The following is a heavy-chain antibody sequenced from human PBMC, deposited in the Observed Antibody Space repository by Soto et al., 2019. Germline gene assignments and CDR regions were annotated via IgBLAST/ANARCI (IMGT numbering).Heavy chain of an antibody. CDR1: GGSISSGGYS. D-gene: IGHD4-17*01. CDR2: IYHSGST. J-gene: IGHJ4*02. Sequence: PSETLSLTCAVSGGSISSGGYSWSWIRQPPGKGLEWIGYIYHSGSTYYNPSLKSRVTISVDSSKNQFSLKLSSVTAADTAVYYCATSTVVTHGDYFDYWGQGTLVTVSS. V-gene: IGHV4-30-2*01. CDR3: ATSTVVTHGDYFDY.